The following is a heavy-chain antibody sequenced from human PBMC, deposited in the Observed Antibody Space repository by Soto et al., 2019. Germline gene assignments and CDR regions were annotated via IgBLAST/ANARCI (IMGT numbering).Heavy chain of an antibody. CDR1: GGSFSGYY. V-gene: IGHV4-34*01. Sequence: SETLSLTCAVYGGSFSGYYWSWIRQPPGKGLEWIGEINHSGSTNYNPSLKSRVTMSVDTSKNQFSLKLSSVTAADTAVYYCASGAYYDFWSGDAFDIWGQGTMVTVS. D-gene: IGHD3-3*01. CDR3: ASGAYYDFWSGDAFDI. J-gene: IGHJ3*02. CDR2: INHSGST.